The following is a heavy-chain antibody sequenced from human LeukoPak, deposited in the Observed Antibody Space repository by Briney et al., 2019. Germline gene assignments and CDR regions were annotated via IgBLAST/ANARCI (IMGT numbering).Heavy chain of an antibody. D-gene: IGHD3-3*01. J-gene: IGHJ4*02. CDR2: ISGSGDNT. Sequence: ETLSLTCAVYGGSFSGYYWSWVRQAPGKGLEWVSGISGSGDNTYYADSVKGRFTISRDNSKNTLYLQMDSLRAEDTAVYYCARDRAWNYFDYWGQGTLVTVSS. CDR3: ARDRAWNYFDY. CDR1: GGSFSGYY. V-gene: IGHV3-23*01.